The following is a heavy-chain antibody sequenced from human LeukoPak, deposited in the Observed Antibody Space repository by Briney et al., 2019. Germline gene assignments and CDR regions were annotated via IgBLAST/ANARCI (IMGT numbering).Heavy chain of an antibody. CDR1: GGSISGYY. J-gene: IGHJ4*02. CDR3: AREGTTVTHFDY. CDR2: IYSSGST. Sequence: SETLSLTCTVSGGSISGYYWSWIRQPPGKGLEWIGYIYSSGSTNYNPSLKSRVTISIDTSKNQFSLKLGSVTAADTAVYYCAREGTTVTHFDYWGQGTLVTVSS. D-gene: IGHD4-11*01. V-gene: IGHV4-59*01.